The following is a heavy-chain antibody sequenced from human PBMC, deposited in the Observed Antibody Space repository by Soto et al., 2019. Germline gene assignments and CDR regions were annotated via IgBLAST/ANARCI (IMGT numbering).Heavy chain of an antibody. CDR1: GYTFTGYY. V-gene: IGHV1-2*04. CDR3: ALPYCGGDCPGDYYYYGMDV. Sequence: ASVKVSCKASGYTFTGYYMHWVRQAPGQGLEWMGWINPNSGGTNYAQKFQGWVTMTRDTSISTAYMELSRLRSDDTAVYYCALPYCGGDCPGDYYYYGMDVWGQGTTVTVSS. CDR2: INPNSGGT. J-gene: IGHJ6*02. D-gene: IGHD2-21*02.